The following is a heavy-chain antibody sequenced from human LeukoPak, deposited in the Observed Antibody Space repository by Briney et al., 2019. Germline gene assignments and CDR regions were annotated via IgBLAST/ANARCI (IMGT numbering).Heavy chain of an antibody. D-gene: IGHD3-9*01. CDR1: GFSFSTYA. CDR2: INGDGRNI. Sequence: GTSLRLSCAASGFSFSTYAMHWVRQDPRKGLVWVSRINGDGRNINYADSVRGRFTISRDNAKNTLYLQMNTLRVEDTAVYYCTRDLMDYDVSTGLHHYYMDVWGQGTTVTVSS. J-gene: IGHJ6*02. V-gene: IGHV3-74*01. CDR3: TRDLMDYDVSTGLHHYYMDV.